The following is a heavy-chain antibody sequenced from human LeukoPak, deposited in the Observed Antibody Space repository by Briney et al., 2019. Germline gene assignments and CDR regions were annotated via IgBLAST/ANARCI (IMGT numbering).Heavy chain of an antibody. V-gene: IGHV3-23*01. Sequence: GGSLTLSCAASGFTFSSYVMSWVRQAPGKGLEWDAVISAGGGSTYFADSVQGRFTISRDNSKNTLYLQMNSLRVEDTAVYYCARRSYALLYYFDYWGQGTLVTVSS. CDR2: ISAGGGST. D-gene: IGHD2-2*01. J-gene: IGHJ4*02. CDR3: ARRSYALLYYFDY. CDR1: GFTFSSYV.